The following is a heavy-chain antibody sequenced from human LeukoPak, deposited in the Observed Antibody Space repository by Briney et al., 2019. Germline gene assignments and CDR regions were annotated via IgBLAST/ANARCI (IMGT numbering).Heavy chain of an antibody. CDR3: ARVHCASTSCHAFYYYYGMDV. J-gene: IGHJ6*02. Sequence: ASVKVSCKASGYTFTSYDISWVRQATGQGLEWMGWMNPNSGNTGYAQRFQGRVTMARNAFISTAYMELSSLSSEDTAVYYCARVHCASTSCHAFYYYYGMDVWGQGTTVTVSS. CDR1: GYTFTSYD. V-gene: IGHV1-8*01. D-gene: IGHD2-2*01. CDR2: MNPNSGNT.